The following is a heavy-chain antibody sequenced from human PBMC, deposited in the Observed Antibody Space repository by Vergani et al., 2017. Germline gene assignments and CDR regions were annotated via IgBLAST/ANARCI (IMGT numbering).Heavy chain of an antibody. CDR2: ISGSGGST. J-gene: IGHJ4*02. Sequence: EVQLVESGGGLVQPGGSLRLSCAASGFTFSSYAMSWVRQAPGKGLEWVSAISGSGGSTSYADSVKGRFTISRDNSKNTLYLQMNSLRAEDTGVYYCAIIAAAGTLRKFAPIDYWGQGTLVTVSS. CDR1: GFTFSSYA. CDR3: AIIAAAGTLRKFAPIDY. D-gene: IGHD6-13*01. V-gene: IGHV3-23*04.